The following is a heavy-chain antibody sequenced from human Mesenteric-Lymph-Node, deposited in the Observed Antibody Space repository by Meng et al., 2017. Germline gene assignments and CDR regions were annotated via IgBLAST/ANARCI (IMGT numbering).Heavy chain of an antibody. CDR3: ARVDCSGGSCYPDT. D-gene: IGHD2-15*01. Sequence: QVQLVQSGAEVKKPGASVKVSCKASGYTFTANYMHWVRQAPGQGFEWMGIVNPSVGRASYAQKFQGRVTMTGDTSTATAYMEISSLKSDDTAVYYCARVDCSGGSCYPDTWGQGTLVTVSS. J-gene: IGHJ5*02. CDR1: GYTFTANY. V-gene: IGHV1-46*01. CDR2: VNPSVGRA.